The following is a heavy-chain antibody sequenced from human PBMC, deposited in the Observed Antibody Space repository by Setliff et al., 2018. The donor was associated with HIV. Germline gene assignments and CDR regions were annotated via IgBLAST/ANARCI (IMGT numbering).Heavy chain of an antibody. D-gene: IGHD2-15*01. J-gene: IGHJ4*02. Sequence: PSETLSLTCTVSDGSITTDNYFWGWIRQPPGKGLEWIGSIYYTGNTYSNSSLKSRASISVDTSKKQISLRLHSVAAADTAVYYCARDDRCGGGCGYSYWGQGALVTVSS. V-gene: IGHV4-39*02. CDR2: IYYTGNT. CDR1: DGSITTDNYF. CDR3: ARDDRCGGGCGYSY.